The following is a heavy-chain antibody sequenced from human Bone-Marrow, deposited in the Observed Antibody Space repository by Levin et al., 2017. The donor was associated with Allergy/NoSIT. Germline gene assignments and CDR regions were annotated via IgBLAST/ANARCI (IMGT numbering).Heavy chain of an antibody. D-gene: IGHD4-23*01. CDR3: ARTSGNSGVVSLRAFDI. CDR1: GGSISDSPYY. V-gene: IGHV4-39*01. CDR2: IFHRGDT. Sequence: AGGSLRLSCTVSGGSISDSPYYWGWIRQPPGKGLEWIGSIFHRGDTYYNPFLQSRVAISVDTSRNQFSLSLNSVTAADTSVYYCARTSGNSGVVSLRAFDIWGRGTMVTVSS. J-gene: IGHJ3*02.